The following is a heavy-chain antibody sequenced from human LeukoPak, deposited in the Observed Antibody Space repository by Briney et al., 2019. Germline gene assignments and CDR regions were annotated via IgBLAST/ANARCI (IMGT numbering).Heavy chain of an antibody. Sequence: GGSLRLSCAASGITFSGYSMNWVRQAPGKGLEWVSSISGSGESIYYADSVKGRFTISRDNARNSLYLQMNSLRAEDAAVYYCAKDTRGDYGWDFDYWGQGTLVTVSS. V-gene: IGHV3-21*01. CDR1: GITFSGYS. J-gene: IGHJ4*02. CDR3: AKDTRGDYGWDFDY. CDR2: ISGSGESI. D-gene: IGHD3-10*01.